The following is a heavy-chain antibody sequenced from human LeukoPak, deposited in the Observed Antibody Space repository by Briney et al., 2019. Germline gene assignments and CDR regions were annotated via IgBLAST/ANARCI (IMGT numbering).Heavy chain of an antibody. Sequence: ASVKVSCKASGYTFTSYDINWVRQATGQGLEWMGWMNPNSGNTGYAQKFQGRVTMTRNTSISTAYMELSSLRSEDTAVHYCARGAVAGGGDWFDPWGQGTLVTVSS. V-gene: IGHV1-8*01. CDR3: ARGAVAGGGDWFDP. D-gene: IGHD6-19*01. CDR2: MNPNSGNT. CDR1: GYTFTSYD. J-gene: IGHJ5*02.